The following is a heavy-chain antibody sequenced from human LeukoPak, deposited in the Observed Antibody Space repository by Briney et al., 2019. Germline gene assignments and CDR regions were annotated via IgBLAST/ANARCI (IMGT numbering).Heavy chain of an antibody. V-gene: IGHV3-64D*06. Sequence: PGGSLRLSCSASGFAFSTYVMRWVRQAPGKGLECISGIDSNGGRTYYADSVKGRFTISRDNSKNTLHLQMSSLRVEDTAVYYCVKDGGTVLNVVNYYFDFWGQGTLVTVSS. CDR2: IDSNGGRT. CDR1: GFAFSTYV. D-gene: IGHD3-16*01. J-gene: IGHJ4*02. CDR3: VKDGGTVLNVVNYYFDF.